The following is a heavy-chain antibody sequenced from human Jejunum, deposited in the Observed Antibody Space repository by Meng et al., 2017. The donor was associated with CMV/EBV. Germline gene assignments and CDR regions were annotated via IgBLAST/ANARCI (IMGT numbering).Heavy chain of an antibody. CDR2: IYYSGLT. V-gene: IGHV4-39*01. J-gene: IGHJ4*02. CDR1: GSVDGANYS. CDR3: ARLVASRPGGGYFVS. D-gene: IGHD6-6*01. Sequence: GSVDGANYSCGWIRQSPGKGLEWIASIYYSGLTYYNPSLQSRVTISVDTSRNQFSLRLNSVTAADAAVYYCARLVASRPGGGYFVSWGQGTLVTVSS.